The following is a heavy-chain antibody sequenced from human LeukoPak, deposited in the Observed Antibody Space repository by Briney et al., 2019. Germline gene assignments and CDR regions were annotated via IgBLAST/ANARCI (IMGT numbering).Heavy chain of an antibody. CDR1: GFPFSSYV. Sequence: GRSLRLSCAASGFPFSSYVMHWLRQAPGKGLEWVAVIWFDGGKIYYADSVKGRFTISRDNSKNTLYLQMNSLRAEDTAVYHCVRDFTNIRGGGYFDNWGQGTLVAVSS. CDR2: IWFDGGKI. CDR3: VRDFTNIRGGGYFDN. V-gene: IGHV3-33*01. J-gene: IGHJ4*02. D-gene: IGHD2/OR15-2a*01.